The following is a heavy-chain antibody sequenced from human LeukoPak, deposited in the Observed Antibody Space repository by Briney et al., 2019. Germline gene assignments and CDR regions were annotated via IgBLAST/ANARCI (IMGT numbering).Heavy chain of an antibody. V-gene: IGHV3-7*05. CDR1: GFTFSSYC. CDR3: AKHGSGRYFDY. Sequence: GGSLRLSCAASGFTFSSYCMSWVRQAPGKGLEWVANIKQDGSEKYYVDSVKGRFTISRDNAKNSVYLQVNSLRAEDTAVYYCAKHGSGRYFDYWGQGTLVTVSS. D-gene: IGHD6-19*01. CDR2: IKQDGSEK. J-gene: IGHJ4*02.